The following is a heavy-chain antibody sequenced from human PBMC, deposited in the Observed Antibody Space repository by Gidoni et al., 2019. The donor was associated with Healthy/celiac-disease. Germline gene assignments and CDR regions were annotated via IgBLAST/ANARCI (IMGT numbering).Heavy chain of an antibody. CDR3: ARFPNQILTGYYGFDY. V-gene: IGHV4-30-4*01. D-gene: IGHD3-9*01. Sequence: QVQLQESGPGLVKPSQTLSLTCTVSGGSISSGDYYWSWIRQPPGKGLEWIGYIYYSGSTYYNPSLKSRVTISVDTSKNQFSLKLSSVTAADTAVYYCARFPNQILTGYYGFDYWGQGTLVTVSS. CDR2: IYYSGST. J-gene: IGHJ4*02. CDR1: GGSISSGDYY.